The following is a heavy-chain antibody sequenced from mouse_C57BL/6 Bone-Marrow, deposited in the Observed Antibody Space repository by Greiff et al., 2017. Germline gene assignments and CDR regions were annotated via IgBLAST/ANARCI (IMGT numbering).Heavy chain of an antibody. V-gene: IGHV14-4*01. CDR3: TTLMVTTDWFAY. D-gene: IGHD2-2*01. CDR2: IDPENGDT. CDR1: GFNIKDDY. Sequence: EVQLQQSGAELVRPGASVKLSCTASGFNIKDDYMHWVKQRPEQGLEWIGWIDPENGDTEYASKFQGKATITADTSSNTAYLQLSSLTSEDTAVYYCTTLMVTTDWFAYWGQGTLVTVSA. J-gene: IGHJ3*01.